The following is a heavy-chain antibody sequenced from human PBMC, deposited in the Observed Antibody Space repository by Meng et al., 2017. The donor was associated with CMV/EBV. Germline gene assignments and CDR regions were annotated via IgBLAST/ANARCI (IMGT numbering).Heavy chain of an antibody. Sequence: GESLKISCAASGFTFSSYWMHWVRQAPGKGLVWVSRINSDGSSTSYADSVKGRFTISRDNAKNTLYLQMNSLRAEDTAVYYCARGALVVVPAATVYYYGMDVWGQGTTVTVSS. CDR3: ARGALVVVPAATVYYYGMDV. V-gene: IGHV3-74*01. J-gene: IGHJ6*02. D-gene: IGHD2-2*01. CDR1: GFTFSSYW. CDR2: INSDGSST.